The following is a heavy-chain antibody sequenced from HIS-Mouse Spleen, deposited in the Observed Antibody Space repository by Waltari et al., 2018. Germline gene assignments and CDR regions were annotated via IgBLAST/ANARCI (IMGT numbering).Heavy chain of an antibody. J-gene: IGHJ2*01. V-gene: IGHV4-39*07. CDR2: IYYSGST. D-gene: IGHD6-13*01. CDR1: GGSIRSSSYY. Sequence: QLQLQESGPGLVKPSETLSLTCPGSGGSIRSSSYYWGCIRQPPGKGLEWIGSIYYSGSTYYNPSLKSRVTISVDTSKNQFTLKLSSVTAADTAVYYCAREIPYSSSWYDWYFDLWGRGTLVTVSS. CDR3: AREIPYSSSWYDWYFDL.